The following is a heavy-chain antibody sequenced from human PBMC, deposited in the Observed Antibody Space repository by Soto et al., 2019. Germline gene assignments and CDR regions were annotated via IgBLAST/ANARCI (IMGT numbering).Heavy chain of an antibody. CDR1: GFIFRNYA. Sequence: QVELVESGGGVVQPGTSLRLSCAASGFIFRNYAMHWVRQAPGKGLEWVADISYDERNIHYPDSVKGRFTISRDNSKNTLFLQMNNLRAEDTAVYYCARDNRGFDCWGQGTLVTVSS. CDR2: ISYDERNI. V-gene: IGHV3-30*04. CDR3: ARDNRGFDC. D-gene: IGHD3-10*01. J-gene: IGHJ4*02.